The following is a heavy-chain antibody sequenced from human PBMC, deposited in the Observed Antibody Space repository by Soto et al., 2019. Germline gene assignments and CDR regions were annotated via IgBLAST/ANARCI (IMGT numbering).Heavy chain of an antibody. J-gene: IGHJ4*02. D-gene: IGHD3-3*01. V-gene: IGHV3-23*01. CDR2: ISGSGYTT. CDR1: GFTFSSYA. CDR3: VKDYPQGSGFGRGFDS. Sequence: EVQLLESGGGLGQPGGSLRLSCAASGFTFSSYAMSWVRQAPGKGLEWVSSISGSGYTTFYADSVKGRFTMSRDNFKNMVYLQMSSPRVEDTAIYYCVKDYPQGSGFGRGFDSWGQGTLVTVSS.